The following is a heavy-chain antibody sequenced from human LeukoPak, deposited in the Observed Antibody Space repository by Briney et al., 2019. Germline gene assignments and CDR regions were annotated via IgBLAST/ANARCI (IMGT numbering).Heavy chain of an antibody. Sequence: GGSLRLSCAASGLTFDDYAMHWVRQAPGKGLEWVSGISWNSGSIGYADSVKGRFTISRDNAKNSLYLQMNSLRAEDTALYYCAKDQEPLFGGVPPDYWGQGALVTVSS. CDR3: AKDQEPLFGGVPPDY. J-gene: IGHJ4*02. D-gene: IGHD3-16*01. V-gene: IGHV3-9*01. CDR1: GLTFDDYA. CDR2: ISWNSGSI.